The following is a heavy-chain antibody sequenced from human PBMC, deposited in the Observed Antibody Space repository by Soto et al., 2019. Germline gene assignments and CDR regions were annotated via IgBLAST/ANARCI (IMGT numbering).Heavy chain of an antibody. CDR1: GVTFTSYW. D-gene: IGHD2-21*01. J-gene: IGHJ4*02. CDR3: ARDFYSRLDY. V-gene: IGHV3-7*01. Sequence: AGCLRLSCEASGVTFTSYWMSGVRQAPGKGLEWVANIKQDGSEKYYVDSVKGRFTISRDNAKNSLYLQMNSLRAEDTAVYYCARDFYSRLDYWGQGTLVTVSS. CDR2: IKQDGSEK.